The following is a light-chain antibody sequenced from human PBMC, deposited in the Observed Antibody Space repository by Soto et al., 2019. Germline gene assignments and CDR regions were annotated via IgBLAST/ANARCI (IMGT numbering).Light chain of an antibody. CDR1: NSNIGTNF. V-gene: IGLV1-44*01. CDR3: CSYAGGYSYL. CDR2: YNS. Sequence: QSVLTQPPSASGAPGQRVTVSCSGSNSNIGTNFVYWYRQLPGTAPTLLIYYNSQRPSGVPDRFSGSKSGTSASLTISGLQAEDEADYFCCSYAGGYSYLFGTGTKVTVL. J-gene: IGLJ1*01.